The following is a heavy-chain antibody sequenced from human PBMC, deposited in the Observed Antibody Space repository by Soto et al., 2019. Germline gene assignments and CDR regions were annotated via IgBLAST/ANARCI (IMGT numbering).Heavy chain of an antibody. CDR1: GCSIRSYY. V-gene: IGHV4-59*01. D-gene: IGHD5-18*01. J-gene: IGHJ4*02. CDR2: IFYSGST. Sequence: XETLSLTCTVSGCSIRSYYWTWIRQPPGKGLEWLGYIFYSGSTFYNPSLKSRVTISIHTSKSQFSLQLTSVTAADTAVYYCARGAADTAMVDYWGQGTLVTVSS. CDR3: ARGAADTAMVDY.